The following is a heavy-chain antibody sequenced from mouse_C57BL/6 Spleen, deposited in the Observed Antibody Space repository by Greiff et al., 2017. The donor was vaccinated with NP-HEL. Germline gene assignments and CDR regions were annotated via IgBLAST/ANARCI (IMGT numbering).Heavy chain of an antibody. CDR2: TFYSGIT. CDR1: GFSINSDCY. D-gene: IGHD1-2*01. Sequence: EVKLMESGPSLVRPSQTLSLTCTVTGFSINSDCYWIWIRQFPGNKLEYIGYTFYSGITYYNPSLESRTYITRDTSKNQFSLKLSSVTTEDTATYYCARSLITTEPHWYFDVWGTGTTVTVSS. J-gene: IGHJ1*03. V-gene: IGHV3-3*01. CDR3: ARSLITTEPHWYFDV.